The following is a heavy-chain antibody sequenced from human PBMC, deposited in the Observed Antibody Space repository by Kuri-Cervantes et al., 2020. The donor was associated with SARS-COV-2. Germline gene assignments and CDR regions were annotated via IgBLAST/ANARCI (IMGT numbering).Heavy chain of an antibody. CDR1: GFTFSNAW. J-gene: IGHJ4*02. Sequence: GESLKISCAASGFTFSNAWMSWVRQAPGKGLEWVSAISGSGGSTYYADSVKGRFTISRDNSKNTLYLQMNSLRAEDTAVYYCAKLRGFDGDYFDYWGQGTLVTVSS. CDR3: AKLRGFDGDYFDY. D-gene: IGHD3-9*01. CDR2: ISGSGGST. V-gene: IGHV3-23*01.